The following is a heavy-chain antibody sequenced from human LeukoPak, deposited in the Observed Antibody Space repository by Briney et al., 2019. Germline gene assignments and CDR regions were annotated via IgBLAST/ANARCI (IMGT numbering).Heavy chain of an antibody. J-gene: IGHJ3*02. CDR1: GGSISSYY. CDR2: IYTSGST. D-gene: IGHD3-3*01. V-gene: IGHV4-4*07. Sequence: SETLSLTCTVSGGSISSYYWSWIRQPAGKGLEWIGRIYTSGSTNYNPSLKSRVTMSVDTSKNQFSLKLSSVTAADTAVYYCARGYYDFWSGYYPDAFDIWGQGTMVTVSS. CDR3: ARGYYDFWSGYYPDAFDI.